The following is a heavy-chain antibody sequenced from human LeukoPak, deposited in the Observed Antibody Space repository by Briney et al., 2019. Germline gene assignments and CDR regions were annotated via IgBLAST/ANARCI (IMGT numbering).Heavy chain of an antibody. CDR1: GFTFSSFE. Sequence: GGSLRLSCAVSGFTFSSFEVNWVRQAPGKGLEWVSYISSSGSSIYYADSVKGRFTISRDNAKNSLYLQMNSLGAGDTAVYYCARACGASCYAVDYYYYGMDVWGQGTTVTVSS. CDR3: ARACGASCYAVDYYYYGMDV. J-gene: IGHJ6*02. V-gene: IGHV3-48*03. CDR2: ISSSGSSI. D-gene: IGHD2-15*01.